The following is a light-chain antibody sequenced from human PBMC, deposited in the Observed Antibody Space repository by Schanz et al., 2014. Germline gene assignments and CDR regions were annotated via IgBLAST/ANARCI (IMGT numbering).Light chain of an antibody. J-gene: IGKJ3*01. Sequence: EIVLTQSPDTLSSSPGERVTLSCRASQSVNTYLAWYQQKAGQAPRLLIYGASTRATGIPDRFSGSGSGTGSGTDFTLTISRLEPEDFGVYYCQQRRDWPVTFGPGTKVD. V-gene: IGKV3-11*01. CDR1: QSVNTY. CDR3: QQRRDWPVT. CDR2: GAS.